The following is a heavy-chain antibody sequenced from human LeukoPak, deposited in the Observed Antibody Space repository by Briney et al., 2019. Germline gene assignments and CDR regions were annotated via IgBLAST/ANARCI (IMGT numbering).Heavy chain of an antibody. CDR1: GGSISSSSYY. V-gene: IGHV4-39*07. D-gene: IGHD2-2*01. J-gene: IGHJ4*02. CDR3: ARVTAMAAKPFDY. Sequence: SETLSLTCTVSGGSISSSSYYWGWIRQPPGKGLEWIGSIYYSGSTYYNPSLKSRVTISVDTSKNQFSLKLSSVTAADTAVYYCARVTAMAAKPFDYWGQGTLVTVSS. CDR2: IYYSGST.